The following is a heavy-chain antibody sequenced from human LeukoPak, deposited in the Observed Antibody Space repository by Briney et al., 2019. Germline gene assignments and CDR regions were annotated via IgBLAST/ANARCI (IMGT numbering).Heavy chain of an antibody. CDR3: ARSPAGANYYLDV. V-gene: IGHV3-48*03. D-gene: IGHD1-14*01. CDR2: ISSSGSTT. CDR1: GFTFTSYE. J-gene: IGHJ6*03. Sequence: GESLRLSCAASGFTFTSYEMNWVRQAPGKGLEWVSYISSSGSTTYYADSMKGRFTISRDNAKNSLYLQMNSLRAEDTAVYYCARSPAGANYYLDVWGKGTTVTISS.